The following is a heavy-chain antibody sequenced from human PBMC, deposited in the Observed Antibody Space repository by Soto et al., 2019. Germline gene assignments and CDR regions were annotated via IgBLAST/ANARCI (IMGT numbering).Heavy chain of an antibody. CDR3: ARSLGVGATKDYFDY. J-gene: IGHJ4*02. CDR1: GGSISSYY. Sequence: PSETLSLTCTVSGGSISSYYWSWIRQPPGKGLEWIGYIYYSGSTNYNPSLKSRVTISVDTSKNQFSLKLSSVTAADTAVYYCARSLGVGATKDYFDYWGQGTLVTVSS. CDR2: IYYSGST. D-gene: IGHD1-26*01. V-gene: IGHV4-59*01.